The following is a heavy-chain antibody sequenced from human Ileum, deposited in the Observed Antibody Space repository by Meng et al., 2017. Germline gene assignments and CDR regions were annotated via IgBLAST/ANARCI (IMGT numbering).Heavy chain of an antibody. CDR2: AST. CDR1: GGSVSSDGFQ. CDR3: ARDHWGSLDY. V-gene: IGHV4-61*08. J-gene: IGHJ4*02. Sequence: QGQLQRSGPGLVRPPETLSLIGTFSGGSVSSDGFQWGWVRQPPGKGLEWIGYASTNYNPSLKSRVTISLDTSKNQFSLELSSVTAADTAVYYCARDHWGSLDYWGQGILVTVSS. D-gene: IGHD7-27*01.